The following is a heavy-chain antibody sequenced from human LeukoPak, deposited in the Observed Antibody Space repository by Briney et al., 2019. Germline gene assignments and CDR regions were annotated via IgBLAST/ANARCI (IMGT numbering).Heavy chain of an antibody. CDR2: INAGNGNT. Sequence: ASVKVSCKASGYTFTSYAMHWVRQAPGQRLEWMGWINAGNGNTKYSRKFQGRVTITRDTSTDTAYMELSSLRSEDTAVYYCATLWFGELKPFSAQGAFDIWGQGTMVTVSS. D-gene: IGHD3-10*01. J-gene: IGHJ3*02. V-gene: IGHV1-3*01. CDR3: ATLWFGELKPFSAQGAFDI. CDR1: GYTFTSYA.